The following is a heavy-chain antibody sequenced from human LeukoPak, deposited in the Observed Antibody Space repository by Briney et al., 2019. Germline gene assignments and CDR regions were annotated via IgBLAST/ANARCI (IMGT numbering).Heavy chain of an antibody. Sequence: SETLSLTCTVSGGSISSYYWSWIRQPPGKGLEWIGYIYYSGSTNYNPSLKSRVTISVDTSKNQFSLKLSSVTAADTAVYYCAGEYSYDRSTPKSDAFDIWGQGTMVTVSS. CDR3: AGEYSYDRSTPKSDAFDI. CDR2: IYYSGST. D-gene: IGHD5-18*01. J-gene: IGHJ3*02. V-gene: IGHV4-59*01. CDR1: GGSISSYY.